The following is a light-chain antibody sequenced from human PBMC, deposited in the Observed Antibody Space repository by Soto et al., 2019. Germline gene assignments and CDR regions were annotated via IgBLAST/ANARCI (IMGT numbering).Light chain of an antibody. V-gene: IGKV1-13*02. CDR3: QQFNIYPIT. CDR2: DVS. CDR1: QDIRGA. J-gene: IGKJ5*01. Sequence: ALPVTQSPSSLSASVGDRVTITCRASQDIRGALAWYQQKPGQAPKLLIYDVSTVQSGVPSRFSGRGSSTEFTLTITSLQPEDFATYYCQQFNIYPITFGQGTRLDI.